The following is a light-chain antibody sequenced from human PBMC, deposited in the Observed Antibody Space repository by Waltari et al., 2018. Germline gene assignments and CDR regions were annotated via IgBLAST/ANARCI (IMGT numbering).Light chain of an antibody. V-gene: IGLV1-40*01. Sequence: QSALTQPPSVSGAPGQRITISCTGSGSNIGAGYDVHWYQQFPGTAPKLLLPGNNNRPSGVPDRFFGSKTGTSASLAITGLQAEDEADYYCQSYDRSLSVVFGGGTKLTVL. J-gene: IGLJ2*01. CDR2: GNN. CDR1: GSNIGAGYD. CDR3: QSYDRSLSVV.